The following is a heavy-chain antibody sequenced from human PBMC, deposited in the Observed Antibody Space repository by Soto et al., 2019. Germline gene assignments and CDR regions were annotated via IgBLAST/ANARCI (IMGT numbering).Heavy chain of an antibody. CDR3: AKFYHYGSGSYSHAFDI. Sequence: GGSLRLSCAASGFTFSSYAMSWVRQAPGKGLEWVSAISGSGGSTYYADSVKGRFTISRDNSKNTLYLQMNSLRAEDTAVYYCAKFYHYGSGSYSHAFDIWGQGTMVTVSS. CDR1: GFTFSSYA. J-gene: IGHJ3*02. D-gene: IGHD3-10*01. CDR2: ISGSGGST. V-gene: IGHV3-23*01.